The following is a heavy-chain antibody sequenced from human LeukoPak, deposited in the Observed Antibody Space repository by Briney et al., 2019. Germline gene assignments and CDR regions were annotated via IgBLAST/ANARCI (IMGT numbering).Heavy chain of an antibody. J-gene: IGHJ6*03. CDR1: GGSISRYY. CDR2: IYTSGST. Sequence: SETLSLTCTVCGGSISRYYWSWIRQPAGKGLEWIGRIYTSGSTNYNPSLKSRVTMSVDTFKNQFSLKLSSVTAADTAVYYCSRAPFCSGGSCYSRMDYYYYMDVWGKGTTVTVSS. V-gene: IGHV4-4*07. D-gene: IGHD2-15*01. CDR3: SRAPFCSGGSCYSRMDYYYYMDV.